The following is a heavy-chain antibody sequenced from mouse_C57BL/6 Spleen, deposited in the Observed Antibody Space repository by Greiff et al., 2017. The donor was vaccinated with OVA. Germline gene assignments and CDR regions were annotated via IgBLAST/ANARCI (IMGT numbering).Heavy chain of an antibody. CDR1: GFTFSSYA. CDR2: ISDGGSYT. Sequence: DVMLVESGGGLVKPGGSLKLSCAASGFTFSSYAMSWVRQTPEKRLEWVATISDGGSYTYYPDNVKGRFTISRDNAKNNLYLQMSHLKSEDTAMYYCARDRGVGYWYFDVWGTGTTVTVSS. CDR3: ARDRGVGYWYFDV. J-gene: IGHJ1*03. V-gene: IGHV5-4*01. D-gene: IGHD1-1*02.